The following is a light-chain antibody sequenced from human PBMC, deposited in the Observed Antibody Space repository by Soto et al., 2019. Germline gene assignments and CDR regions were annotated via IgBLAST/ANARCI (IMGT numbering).Light chain of an antibody. V-gene: IGKV3-15*01. CDR1: QSVSSK. J-gene: IGKJ4*01. CDR3: QQYNNWPPLT. Sequence: EIVLTQSPGTLSLSPGERATLSCRASQSVSSKLAWYQQKPGQAPRLLIYGASTRATGIPARFSGSGSGTELTLTISSLQSEDFAVYYCQQYNNWPPLTFGGGTKVDIK. CDR2: GAS.